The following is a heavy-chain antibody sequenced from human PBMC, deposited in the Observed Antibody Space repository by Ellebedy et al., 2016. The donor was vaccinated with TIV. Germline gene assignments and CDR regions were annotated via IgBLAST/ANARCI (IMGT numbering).Heavy chain of an antibody. CDR3: ARGGPGSSSPHDY. J-gene: IGHJ4*02. V-gene: IGHV3-48*01. Sequence: PGGSLRLSCAASGFTFSSYSMNWVRQAPGKGLEWVSYISDSDTIYYADSVKGRFTISRDNSQNTLCLQMNSLRAEDTAVYYCARGGPGSSSPHDYWGQGTLVTVSS. CDR2: ISDSDTI. D-gene: IGHD2-2*01. CDR1: GFTFSSYS.